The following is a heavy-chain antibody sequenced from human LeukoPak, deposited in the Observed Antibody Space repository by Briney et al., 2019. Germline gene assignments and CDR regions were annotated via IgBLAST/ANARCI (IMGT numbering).Heavy chain of an antibody. D-gene: IGHD3-10*01. V-gene: IGHV1-2*02. Sequence: ASVKVSCKASGYTFTGYYMHWVRQAPGQGLEWMGWINPNSGGTNYAQKFQGRVTMTRDTSISTAYMELSRLRSDDTAVYYCARGYYYGSGSYYPFDYWGQGTLVTVSS. CDR1: GYTFTGYY. CDR2: INPNSGGT. J-gene: IGHJ4*02. CDR3: ARGYYYGSGSYYPFDY.